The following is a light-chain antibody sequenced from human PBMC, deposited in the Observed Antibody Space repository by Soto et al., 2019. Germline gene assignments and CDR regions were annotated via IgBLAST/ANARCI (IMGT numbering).Light chain of an antibody. J-gene: IGLJ1*01. Sequence: QSALTQPPSVSGSPGQSVTISCTGTSSDVGSYNRVSWYQQPPGTAPKLMIYEVSNRPSGVPDRFSGSKSGNTASLTISGLQAGDEADYYCLSYTSSNSYVFGTGTQADRP. V-gene: IGLV2-18*02. CDR3: LSYTSSNSYV. CDR2: EVS. CDR1: SSDVGSYNR.